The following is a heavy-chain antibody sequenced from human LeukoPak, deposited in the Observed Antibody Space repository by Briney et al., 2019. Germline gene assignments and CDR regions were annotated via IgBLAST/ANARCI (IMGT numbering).Heavy chain of an antibody. Sequence: GGSLRLSCAASGFTFDDYAMHWVRQAPEKGLEWVSGISWNSGGIGYADSVKGRFTISRDNAKNSLYLQMNSLRADDTALYYCAKGKKMTVAGLFDYWGQGTLVTVSS. J-gene: IGHJ4*02. D-gene: IGHD6-19*01. V-gene: IGHV3-9*01. CDR2: ISWNSGGI. CDR1: GFTFDDYA. CDR3: AKGKKMTVAGLFDY.